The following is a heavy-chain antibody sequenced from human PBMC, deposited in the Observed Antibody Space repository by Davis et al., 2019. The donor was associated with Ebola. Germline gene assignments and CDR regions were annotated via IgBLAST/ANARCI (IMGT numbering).Heavy chain of an antibody. CDR3: ARKDAGSNPFDC. CDR2: IIDSGGTT. V-gene: IGHV3-23*01. D-gene: IGHD1-26*01. J-gene: IGHJ4*02. CDR1: GFTFSSYA. Sequence: GESLKISCEASGFTFSSYAMSWVRQAPGKGLEWVSSIIDSGGTTYYADSVKGRFTISRDNSKNTLYLQMNSLRAEDTAIYFCARKDAGSNPFDCWGQGTLVTVSS.